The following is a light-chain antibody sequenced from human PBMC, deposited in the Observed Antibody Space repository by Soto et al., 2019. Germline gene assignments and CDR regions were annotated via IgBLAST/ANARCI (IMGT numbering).Light chain of an antibody. J-gene: IGKJ1*01. V-gene: IGKV1-39*01. CDR3: QQTYSTPRT. Sequence: DIQMTQSPSSLSASVGDRVTITCRASQTISTYLNWYQQKPGKAPQLLIYAASSLQSGVPSRFSGSGSGTDFTLTITSLQPEDFATYFCQQTYSTPRTFGQGTKVDMK. CDR2: AAS. CDR1: QTISTY.